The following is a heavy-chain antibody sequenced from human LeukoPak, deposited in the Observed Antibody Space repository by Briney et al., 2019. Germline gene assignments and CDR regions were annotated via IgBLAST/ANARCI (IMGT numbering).Heavy chain of an antibody. CDR3: ARETGCSSTSCSSYWYFDL. Sequence: GGSLRLSCAASGFTVSSNYMSWVRQAPGKGLEWGSVIYSGGSTYYADSVKGRFTISRDNSKNTLYLQMNSLRAEDTAVYYCARETGCSSTSCSSYWYFDLWGRGTLVTVSS. CDR2: IYSGGST. D-gene: IGHD2-2*01. CDR1: GFTVSSNY. J-gene: IGHJ2*01. V-gene: IGHV3-66*01.